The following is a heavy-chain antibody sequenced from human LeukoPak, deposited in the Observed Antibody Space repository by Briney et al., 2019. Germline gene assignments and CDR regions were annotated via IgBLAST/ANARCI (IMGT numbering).Heavy chain of an antibody. CDR1: GFTFSSYA. J-gene: IGHJ4*02. V-gene: IGHV3-23*01. CDR2: ISGSGGST. Sequence: QPGGSLRLSCAASGFTFSSYAMSWVRQAPGKGLEWVSAISGSGGSTYYADSVKGRFTISRDNSKNTLYLQMNSLRAEDTAVYYCAKGAADSSGYYRGFDYWGQGTLVTVSS. D-gene: IGHD3-22*01. CDR3: AKGAADSSGYYRGFDY.